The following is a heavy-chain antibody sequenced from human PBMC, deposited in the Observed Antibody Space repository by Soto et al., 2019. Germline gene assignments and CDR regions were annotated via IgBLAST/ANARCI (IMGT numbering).Heavy chain of an antibody. CDR2: IKQDGSEK. Sequence: GGSLRLSCAASGFTFSSYWMSWVRQAPGKGLEWVANIKQDGSEKYYVDSVKGRFTISRDNAKNTLYLQMNSLRADDTAVYYCARGYSSSRDLDYWGQGTLVTVSS. D-gene: IGHD6-13*01. J-gene: IGHJ4*02. V-gene: IGHV3-7*01. CDR3: ARGYSSSRDLDY. CDR1: GFTFSSYW.